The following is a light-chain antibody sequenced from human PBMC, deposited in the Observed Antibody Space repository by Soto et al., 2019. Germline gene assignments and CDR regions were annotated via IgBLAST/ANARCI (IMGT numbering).Light chain of an antibody. Sequence: QSVLTQPPSVSGAPGQRVTISCTGSSSNIGAGYDVHWYQQLPGTAPKLLIYGNSNRTSGVPDRFSGSKSGTSASLAITGIQAEDEADYYCQSYDSSLSGWVFGGGTKLTVL. J-gene: IGLJ3*02. V-gene: IGLV1-40*01. CDR2: GNS. CDR3: QSYDSSLSGWV. CDR1: SSNIGAGYD.